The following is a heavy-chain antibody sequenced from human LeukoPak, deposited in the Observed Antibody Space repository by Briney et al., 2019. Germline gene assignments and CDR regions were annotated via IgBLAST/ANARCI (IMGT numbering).Heavy chain of an antibody. Sequence: ASVKVSCKASGYTFTSYDINWVRQATGQGLEWMGWMNPNSGNTNYAQKLQGRVTMTTDTHTSTAYMELRSLRSDDTAVYYCARGTAGYYYYYGMDVWGQGTTATVSS. CDR1: GYTFTSYD. CDR2: MNPNSGNT. J-gene: IGHJ6*02. V-gene: IGHV1-8*01. CDR3: ARGTAGYYYYYGMDV.